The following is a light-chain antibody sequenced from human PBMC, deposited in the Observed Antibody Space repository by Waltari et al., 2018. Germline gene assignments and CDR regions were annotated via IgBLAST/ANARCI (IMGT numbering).Light chain of an antibody. CDR1: QGINSN. Sequence: IQLTQSPSSLSASVGDRVTISCQASQGINSNLALYQLKPGRVPRLLIHRASTLQNGVPSRFSGRGSGTDFTLTISNLEPEDFATYYCQQGYSFPLTFGGGTKVEIK. CDR3: QQGYSFPLT. V-gene: IGKV1-6*01. CDR2: RAS. J-gene: IGKJ4*01.